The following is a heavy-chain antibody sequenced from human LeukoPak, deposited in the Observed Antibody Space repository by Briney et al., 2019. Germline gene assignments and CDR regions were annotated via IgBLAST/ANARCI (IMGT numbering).Heavy chain of an antibody. J-gene: IGHJ4*02. CDR2: IYYSGSI. Sequence: SEALSLTCTVSGGSISSYYWSWIPQPPGEGLEWIGYIYYSGSINYNPSLKSRVTISVDTSKNQFSLKLSSVTAADTAVYYCARDPDGYNPGWFDYWGQGTLVTVSS. CDR3: ARDPDGYNPGWFDY. V-gene: IGHV4-59*01. CDR1: GGSISSYY. D-gene: IGHD5-24*01.